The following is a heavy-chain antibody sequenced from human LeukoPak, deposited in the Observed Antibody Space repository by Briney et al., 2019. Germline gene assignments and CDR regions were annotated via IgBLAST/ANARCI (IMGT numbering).Heavy chain of an antibody. Sequence: GASVKVFCKASGYTFTSYYMHWVRQAPGQGLEWMGIINPSGGSTGYAQKFQGRVTMTRDTSTSTVYMELSSLRSEDTAVYYCARDQASSTSCYLGCGMDVWGKGTTVTVSS. CDR1: GYTFTSYY. V-gene: IGHV1-46*01. D-gene: IGHD2-2*01. J-gene: IGHJ6*04. CDR2: INPSGGST. CDR3: ARDQASSTSCYLGCGMDV.